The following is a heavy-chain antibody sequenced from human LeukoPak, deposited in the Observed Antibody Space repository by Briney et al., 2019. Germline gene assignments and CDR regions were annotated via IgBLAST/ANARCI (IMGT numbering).Heavy chain of an antibody. CDR1: GGSFSGYY. J-gene: IGHJ6*02. CDR2: INHSGST. CDR3: ARAIVVVTATGYYYYGMDV. D-gene: IGHD2-21*02. Sequence: SETLSLTCAVYGGSFSGYYWSWIRQPPGKGLEWIGEINHSGSTNYNPSLKSRVTISVDTSKNQFSLKLSSVTAADTAVYYCARAIVVVTATGYYYYGMDVWDQGTTVTVSS. V-gene: IGHV4-34*01.